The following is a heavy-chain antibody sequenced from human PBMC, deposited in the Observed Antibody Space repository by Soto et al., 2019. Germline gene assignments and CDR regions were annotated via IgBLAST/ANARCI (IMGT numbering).Heavy chain of an antibody. J-gene: IGHJ5*02. V-gene: IGHV4-61*01. Sequence: SESLSVTSHVPAPSRKTGTNYWNWGRQPPGKALEWIGYIYGSGNTKYTPSLKSRVTISQDTSKNQVSLKRNSVTATDTAMYYCAGDWGPYWFDPWGRGILVTVS. D-gene: IGHD7-27*01. CDR1: APSRKTGTNY. CDR3: AGDWGPYWFDP. CDR2: IYGSGNT.